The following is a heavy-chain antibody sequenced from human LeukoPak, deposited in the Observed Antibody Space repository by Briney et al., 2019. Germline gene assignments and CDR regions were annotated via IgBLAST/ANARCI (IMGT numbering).Heavy chain of an antibody. V-gene: IGHV3-64D*09. CDR1: GFTFSTYA. J-gene: IGHJ4*02. CDR3: AKEDVVGANFDY. Sequence: GGSLRLSCSASGFTFSTYAMHWVRQAPGKGLECVSVISNDGRRIFYADSVKGRFTISRDNSKNTLYLQVSSLRAEDTAVYYCAKEDVVGANFDYWGQGTLVTVSS. CDR2: ISNDGRRI. D-gene: IGHD1-26*01.